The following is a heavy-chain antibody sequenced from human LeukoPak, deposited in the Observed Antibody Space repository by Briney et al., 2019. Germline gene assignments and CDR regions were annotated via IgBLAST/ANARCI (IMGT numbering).Heavy chain of an antibody. V-gene: IGHV3-23*01. CDR3: AKGYCSGGSCWDYFDY. CDR2: ISDSGGST. J-gene: IGHJ4*01. D-gene: IGHD2-15*01. Sequence: GGSLRLSCAASGSTFSSYAMSWVRQAPGKGLEWVSGISDSGGSTYYADSVKGRFTISRDNSKNTLYLQVNSLRAEDTAVYYCAKGYCSGGSCWDYFDYWGQEPWSPSPQ. CDR1: GSTFSSYA.